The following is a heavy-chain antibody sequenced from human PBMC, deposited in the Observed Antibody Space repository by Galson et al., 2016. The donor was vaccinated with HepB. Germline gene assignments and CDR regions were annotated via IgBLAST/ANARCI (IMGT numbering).Heavy chain of an antibody. CDR2: ICFSGST. V-gene: IGHV4-61*01. D-gene: IGHD1-14*01. CDR3: ARGTGLDAFHI. CDR1: GASVSTGNYY. Sequence: TLSLTCPVSGASVSTGNYYWSWIRQPPGKRLEWIGRICFSGSTKYNPSLMSRVTISLDTSKNEFSLKLRSVTAADTAMYYCARGTGLDAFHIWGQGTMVTVSS. J-gene: IGHJ3*02.